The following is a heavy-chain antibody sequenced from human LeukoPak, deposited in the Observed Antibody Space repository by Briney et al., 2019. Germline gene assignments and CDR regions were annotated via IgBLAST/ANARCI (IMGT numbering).Heavy chain of an antibody. CDR1: GFTFSDYY. V-gene: IGHV3-69-1*01. J-gene: IGHJ4*02. CDR3: ARVSDHY. Sequence: GGSLRLSCAASGFTFSDYYMNWVRQAPGKGLEWVSSISSNSTIYYADSVKGRFTISRDNAKNSLHLQMNSLRAEDTAVYYCARVSDHYWGQGTLVTVSS. CDR2: ISSNSTI.